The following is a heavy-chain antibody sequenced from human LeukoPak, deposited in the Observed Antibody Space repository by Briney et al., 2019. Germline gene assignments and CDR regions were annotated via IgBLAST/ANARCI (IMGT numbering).Heavy chain of an antibody. Sequence: GGSLRLSCAASGFTVSSNEMSWVRQAPGKGLEWVSSISGGSTYYADSRKGRFTIPRDNSKNTLHLQMNSLRAEDTAVYYCAKVGVGSTVTRGGIYFDYWGQGTLVTVSS. J-gene: IGHJ4*02. D-gene: IGHD4-17*01. V-gene: IGHV3-38-3*01. CDR2: ISGGST. CDR3: AKVGVGSTVTRGGIYFDY. CDR1: GFTVSSNE.